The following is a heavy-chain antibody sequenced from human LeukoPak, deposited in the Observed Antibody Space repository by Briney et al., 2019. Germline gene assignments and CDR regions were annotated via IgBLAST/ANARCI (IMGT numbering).Heavy chain of an antibody. V-gene: IGHV1-2*02. Sequence: GASVKVSCKASGYTFTGYYMHWVRQAPGQGLEWMGWINPNSGGTNYAQKFQGRVTMTRDTSISTAYMELSRLRSDDTAVYYCARAGIAAAGSFDLWGRGTLVTVSS. D-gene: IGHD6-13*01. J-gene: IGHJ2*01. CDR1: GYTFTGYY. CDR3: ARAGIAAAGSFDL. CDR2: INPNSGGT.